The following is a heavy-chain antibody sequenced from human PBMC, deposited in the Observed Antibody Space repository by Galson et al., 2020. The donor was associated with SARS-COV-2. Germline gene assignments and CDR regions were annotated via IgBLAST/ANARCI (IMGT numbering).Heavy chain of an antibody. CDR3: ATVGFMVRGVLDSFDY. V-gene: IGHV1-24*01. Sequence: ASVTVSCKVSGYTLTELSMHWVRQAPGKGLEWMGGFDPEDGETIYAQKFQGRVTMTEDTSTDTAYMELSSLRSEDTAVYYCATVGFMVRGVLDSFDYWGQGTLVTVSS. CDR2: FDPEDGET. J-gene: IGHJ4*02. CDR1: GYTLTELS. D-gene: IGHD3-10*01.